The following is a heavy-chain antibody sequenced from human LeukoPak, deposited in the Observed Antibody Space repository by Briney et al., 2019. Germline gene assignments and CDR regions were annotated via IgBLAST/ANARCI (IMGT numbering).Heavy chain of an antibody. CDR1: GGSISSYY. Sequence: SETLSLTCTVSGGSISSYYWSWIRQPPGKGLEWIGYIYYSGSTNYNPSLKSRVTISVDTSKNQFSLKLTSVTAADTAVYYCVRVSGYDWESFYDYWGQGTLVTVSS. J-gene: IGHJ4*02. CDR3: VRVSGYDWESFYDY. V-gene: IGHV4-59*01. D-gene: IGHD5-12*01. CDR2: IYYSGST.